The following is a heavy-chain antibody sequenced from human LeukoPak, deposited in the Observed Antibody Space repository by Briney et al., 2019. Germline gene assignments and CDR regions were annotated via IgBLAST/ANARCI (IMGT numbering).Heavy chain of an antibody. D-gene: IGHD3-9*01. J-gene: IGHJ6*03. V-gene: IGHV3-7*01. CDR1: GFTFSSYW. CDR3: ARGRVDWLYKGDYYYYYMDV. CDR2: IKQDGSEK. Sequence: QTGGSLRLSCAASGFTFSSYWMSWVRQAPGKGLEWVANIKQDGSEKYYVDSVKGRFTISRDNAKNSLYLQMNSLRAEDTAVYYCARGRVDWLYKGDYYYYYMDVWGKGTTVTVSS.